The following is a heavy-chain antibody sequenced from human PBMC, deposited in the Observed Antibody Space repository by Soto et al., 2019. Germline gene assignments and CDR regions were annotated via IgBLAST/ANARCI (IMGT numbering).Heavy chain of an antibody. D-gene: IGHD5-12*01. CDR3: ARLTGYSYDYYYGIDV. CDR2: IYAGDSDT. J-gene: IGHJ6*02. Sequence: GESLKISCNGSGYNFPYHWIGWVRQTPGKGLELVGIIYAGDSDTRYIPSFQGQVTFSADRHISTACLHWTSLKASDTAIYCCARLTGYSYDYYYGIDVRRQRNNVTVSS. V-gene: IGHV5-51*01. CDR1: GYNFPYHW.